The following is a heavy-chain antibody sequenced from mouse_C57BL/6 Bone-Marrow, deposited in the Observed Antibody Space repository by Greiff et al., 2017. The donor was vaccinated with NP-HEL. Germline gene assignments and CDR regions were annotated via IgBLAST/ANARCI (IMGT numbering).Heavy chain of an antibody. V-gene: IGHV5-4*01. CDR3: AREDGYYGDY. CDR2: ISDGGSYT. J-gene: IGHJ2*01. Sequence: EVKVEESGGGLVKPGGSLKLSCAASGFTFSSYAMSWVRQTPEKRLEWVATISDGGSYTYYPDNVKGRFTISRDNAKNNLYLQMSHLKSEDTAMYYCAREDGYYGDYWGQGTTLTVSS. CDR1: GFTFSSYA. D-gene: IGHD2-3*01.